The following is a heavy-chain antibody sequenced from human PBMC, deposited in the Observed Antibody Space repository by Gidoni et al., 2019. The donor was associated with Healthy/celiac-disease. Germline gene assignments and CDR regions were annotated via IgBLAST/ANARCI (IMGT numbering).Heavy chain of an antibody. CDR3: ARIPRGFLEWFSAFDI. J-gene: IGHJ3*02. V-gene: IGHV4-39*01. CDR2: IYYSGST. Sequence: QLQLQESGPGLVKPSETLSLTCTVAGGPISSSSYYWGWIRQPPGKGLEWIGSIYYSGSTYYNPSLKSRVTISVDTSKNQFSLKLSSVTAADTAVYYCARIPRGFLEWFSAFDIWGQGTMVTVSS. D-gene: IGHD3-3*01. CDR1: GGPISSSSYY.